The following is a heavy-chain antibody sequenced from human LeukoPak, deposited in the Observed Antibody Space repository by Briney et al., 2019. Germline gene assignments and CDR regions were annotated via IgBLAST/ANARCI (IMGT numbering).Heavy chain of an antibody. Sequence: GGSLRLSCEASGFTFSSFSMNWVRQAPGKGLEWVSSIVGSNYIYYADSVKGRFTISRDNAKNSLYLQMNSLRAEDTAVYYCAREEAFDYWGQGTLVTVSS. J-gene: IGHJ4*02. CDR3: AREEAFDY. V-gene: IGHV3-21*01. CDR1: GFTFSSFS. CDR2: IVGSNYI.